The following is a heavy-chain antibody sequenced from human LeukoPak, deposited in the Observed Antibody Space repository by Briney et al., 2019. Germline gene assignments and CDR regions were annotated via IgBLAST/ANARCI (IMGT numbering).Heavy chain of an antibody. CDR3: ARPGYSYGQFEY. CDR1: GFTFSKYW. Sequence: GGSLRLSCAASGFTFSKYWMHWVRQAPGKGLVWVSRINTDGSSTDYADSVKGRFSISRDNAKNTLYLQINSLRAEDTAVYYCARPGYSYGQFEYWSQGALVTITS. CDR2: INTDGSST. J-gene: IGHJ4*02. V-gene: IGHV3-74*01. D-gene: IGHD5-18*01.